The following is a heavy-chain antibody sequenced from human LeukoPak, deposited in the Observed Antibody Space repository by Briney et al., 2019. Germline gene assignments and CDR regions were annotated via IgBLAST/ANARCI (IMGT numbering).Heavy chain of an antibody. CDR2: IYLRDSNT. CDR3: ARPTGQLTGGYPGGDAFDI. V-gene: IGHV5-51*01. D-gene: IGHD3-10*01. CDR1: GHIFTSFW. J-gene: IGHJ3*02. Sequence: GESLKISCKASGHIFTSFWIAWVRQMPGKGLEYMGMIYLRDSNTIYSPSFQGQVAISADKSITTAYLQWSSLKVSDTAMYYCARPTGQLTGGYPGGDAFDIWGQGTMVTVSS.